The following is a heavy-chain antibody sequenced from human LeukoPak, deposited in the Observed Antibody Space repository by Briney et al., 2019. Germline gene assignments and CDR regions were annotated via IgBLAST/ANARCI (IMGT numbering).Heavy chain of an antibody. CDR2: IYPGDSDT. CDR1: GYSFSSYW. CDR3: ARFDCSSTSCYKSYNYGMDV. V-gene: IGHV5-51*03. D-gene: IGHD2-2*02. Sequence: GESLKISCKGSGYSFSSYWIGWVRQMPGKGLEWMEIIYPGDSDTTYSPSFQGQVTISADKSISTAYLQWSSLKASDTAMYYCARFDCSSTSCYKSYNYGMDVWGQGTTVTVSS. J-gene: IGHJ6*02.